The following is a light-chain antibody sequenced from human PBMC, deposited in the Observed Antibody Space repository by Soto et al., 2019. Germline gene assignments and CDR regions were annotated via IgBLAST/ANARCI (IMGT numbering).Light chain of an antibody. Sequence: EIVLTHSPGTLSLSPGERATLSCRASQSVAGSYLAWYQQKPGQAPRLLIYGASSRATGFPDRFSGSGSGTDFTLTISGLEPEDSAVYYCQQYGSSSEITFGQGTRLEIK. CDR1: QSVAGSY. CDR2: GAS. J-gene: IGKJ5*01. V-gene: IGKV3-20*01. CDR3: QQYGSSSEIT.